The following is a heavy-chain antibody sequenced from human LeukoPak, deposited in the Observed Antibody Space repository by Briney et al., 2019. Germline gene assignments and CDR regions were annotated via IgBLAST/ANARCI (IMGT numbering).Heavy chain of an antibody. J-gene: IGHJ4*02. D-gene: IGHD6-19*01. CDR2: IIPILGIA. V-gene: IGHV1-69*04. CDR1: GGTFSSYA. CDR3: ARDPASSGWYIDY. Sequence: ASVKVSCKASGGTFSSYAISWVRQAPGQGLEWMGRIIPILGIANYAQKFQGRVTITADKSTSTAYMELSSLRSEDTAVYYCARDPASSGWYIDYWGQGTLVTVSS.